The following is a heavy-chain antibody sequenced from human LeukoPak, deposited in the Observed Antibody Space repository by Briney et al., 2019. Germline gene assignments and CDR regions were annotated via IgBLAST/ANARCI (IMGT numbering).Heavy chain of an antibody. D-gene: IGHD2-2*01. V-gene: IGHV4-34*01. CDR2: INHSGST. J-gene: IGHJ4*02. Sequence: SETLSLTCAVYGGSFSGYYWSWIRQPPGKGLEWIGEINHSGSTNYNPSLKSRVTISVDTSKNQFSLKLSSMTAADTAVYYCARAPYQLLYGGLDYWGQGTLATVSS. CDR1: GGSFSGYY. CDR3: ARAPYQLLYGGLDY.